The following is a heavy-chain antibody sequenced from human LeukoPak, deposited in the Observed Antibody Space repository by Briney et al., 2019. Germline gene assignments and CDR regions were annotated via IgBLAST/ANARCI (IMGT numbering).Heavy chain of an antibody. CDR2: ISYDGSNK. CDR3: ARGSLHYGDYGIDY. Sequence: PGGSLRLSCAASGFTFSSYAMSWVRQAPGKGLEWVAVISYDGSNKYYADSVKGRFTISRDNSKNTLYLQMNSLRAEDTAVYYCARGSLHYGDYGIDYWGQGTLVTVSS. V-gene: IGHV3-30-3*01. J-gene: IGHJ4*02. CDR1: GFTFSSYA. D-gene: IGHD4-17*01.